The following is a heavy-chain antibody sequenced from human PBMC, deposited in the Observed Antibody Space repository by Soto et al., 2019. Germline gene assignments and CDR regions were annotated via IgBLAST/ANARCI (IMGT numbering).Heavy chain of an antibody. CDR3: ARAAVYDY. Sequence: GGSLRLSCADSRFTFTTYAMSWVRQAPGKGLDWVSVISGSAKGTYYADSVKGRFTISRHNSKNTLYLQMNSLRAEDTAVYYCARAAVYDYWGQGTLVTVSS. CDR1: RFTFTTYA. D-gene: IGHD6-6*01. CDR2: ISGSAKGT. V-gene: IGHV3-23*01. J-gene: IGHJ4*02.